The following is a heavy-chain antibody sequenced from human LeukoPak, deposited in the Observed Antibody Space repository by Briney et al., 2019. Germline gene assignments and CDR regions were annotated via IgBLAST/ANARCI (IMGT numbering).Heavy chain of an antibody. CDR1: GGSFSGYY. D-gene: IGHD3-16*01. Sequence: PSETLSLTCAVYGGSFSGYYWSWIRQPPGKGLEWIGEINHSGSTNYNPSLKSRVTISVDSSKNQFSLNLSSVIAADTAIYYCARNPHHDDDADEGFDYWGQGTLVTVSS. V-gene: IGHV4-34*01. J-gene: IGHJ4*02. CDR3: ARNPHHDDDADEGFDY. CDR2: INHSGST.